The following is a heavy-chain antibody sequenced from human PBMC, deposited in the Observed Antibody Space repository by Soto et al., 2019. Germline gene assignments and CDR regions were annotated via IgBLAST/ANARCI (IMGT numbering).Heavy chain of an antibody. Sequence: SETLSLTCSVSGGSIRSHIYYWGWIRQPPGKGLEWFATVHYSGSTYYTPSLKNRVTVSADTSNNQCSLRLNSVTAADTAVYYCARQHYYDSSGYYTWNWGQGTLVTVS. V-gene: IGHV4-39*01. J-gene: IGHJ4*02. CDR1: GGSIRSHIYY. CDR2: VHYSGST. D-gene: IGHD3-22*01. CDR3: ARQHYYDSSGYYTWN.